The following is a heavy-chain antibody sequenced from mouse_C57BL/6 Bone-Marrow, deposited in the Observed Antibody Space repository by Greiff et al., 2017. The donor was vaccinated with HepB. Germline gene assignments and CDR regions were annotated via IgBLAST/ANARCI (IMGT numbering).Heavy chain of an antibody. CDR1: GYTFTSYW. Sequence: QVQLQQPGAELVRPGTSVKLSCKASGYTFTSYWMHWVKQRPGQGLEWIGVIDPSDSYTNYNQKFKGKATLTVDKSSSTAYMQLSSLTSEDSAVYYCARREATVVPYYFDYWGQGTTLTVSS. V-gene: IGHV1-59*01. J-gene: IGHJ2*01. D-gene: IGHD1-1*01. CDR2: IDPSDSYT. CDR3: ARREATVVPYYFDY.